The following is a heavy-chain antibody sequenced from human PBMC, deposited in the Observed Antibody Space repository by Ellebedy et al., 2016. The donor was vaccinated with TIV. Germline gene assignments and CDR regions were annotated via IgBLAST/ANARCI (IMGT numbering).Heavy chain of an antibody. CDR3: ATRIFAVALNAFDI. CDR2: IYYSGST. V-gene: IGHV4-39*07. J-gene: IGHJ3*02. CDR1: GGSISSSGYY. Sequence: MPSETLSLTCTVSGGSISSSGYYWDWIRQPPGKGLEWIGKIYYSGSTDYNPSPKSRVTTSVHTSKNQVSLTLSSVTAADTAVYYCATRIFAVALNAFDIWGKGTMVTVSS. D-gene: IGHD6-19*01.